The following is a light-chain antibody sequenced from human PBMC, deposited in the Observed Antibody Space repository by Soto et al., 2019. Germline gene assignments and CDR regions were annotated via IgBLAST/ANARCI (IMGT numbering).Light chain of an antibody. V-gene: IGLV2-8*01. CDR2: EVS. CDR1: SSDVGGYNY. Sequence: QSALTQPPSASGSPGQSVTISCTGTSSDVGGYNYVSWYQQHPGKAPKLMIYEVSKRPSGVPDRFSGSKSGNTASLTVSGLQAEDEADYDCTSYAGSATYVFGTGTKVTVL. CDR3: TSYAGSATYV. J-gene: IGLJ1*01.